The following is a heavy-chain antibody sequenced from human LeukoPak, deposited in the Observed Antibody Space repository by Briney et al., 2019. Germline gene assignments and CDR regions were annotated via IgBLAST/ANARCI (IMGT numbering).Heavy chain of an antibody. V-gene: IGHV3-30*04. J-gene: IGHJ4*02. CDR3: ARGVRGSYYTPFDY. CDR1: GFTFSSYA. CDR2: ISYDGSNK. Sequence: GGSLRLSCAASGFTFSSYAMHWVRQAPGKGLEWVAVISYDGSNKYYADSVKGRFTISRDNSKNTLYLQKNSLRAEDTAVYYCARGVRGSYYTPFDYWGQGTLVTVSP. D-gene: IGHD1-26*01.